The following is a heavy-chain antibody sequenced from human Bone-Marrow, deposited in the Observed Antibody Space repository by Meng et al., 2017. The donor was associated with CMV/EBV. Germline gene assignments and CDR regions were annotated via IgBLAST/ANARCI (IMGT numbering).Heavy chain of an antibody. V-gene: IGHV3-21*01. J-gene: IGHJ6*02. CDR2: ISSSSSYI. CDR1: GFTFSSYS. Sequence: GESLKISCAASGFTFSSYSMNWVRQAPGKGLEWVSSISSSSSYIYYADSVKGRFTISRDNAKNSLYLQMNSLRAEDTAVYHCARYGVIGYYYYGMDVWGQGTTVTVSS. D-gene: IGHD3-16*02. CDR3: ARYGVIGYYYYGMDV.